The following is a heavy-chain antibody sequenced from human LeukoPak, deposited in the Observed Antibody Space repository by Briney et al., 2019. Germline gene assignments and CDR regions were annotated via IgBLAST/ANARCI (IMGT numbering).Heavy chain of an antibody. CDR3: GVSSSSGKGSFVY. Sequence: SETLSLTCAVCGGSFSGYYCSWIRQPPGKGLEWIGEINHSGSANYNPSLKSRVTISVDTSKNQFSLKLSSVTAADTAVYYCGVSSSSGKGSFVYWAQGPLVTVSS. CDR2: INHSGSA. V-gene: IGHV4-34*01. J-gene: IGHJ4*02. D-gene: IGHD3-22*01. CDR1: GGSFSGYY.